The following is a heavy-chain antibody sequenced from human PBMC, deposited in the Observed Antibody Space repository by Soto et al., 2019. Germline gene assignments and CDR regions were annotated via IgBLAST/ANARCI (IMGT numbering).Heavy chain of an antibody. CDR1: VFTFSSYG. CDR3: ASFRSIARLNGMDF. D-gene: IGHD6-6*01. J-gene: IGHJ6*01. V-gene: IGHV3-33*01. CDR2: IWYDGSNK. Sequence: PGGSLRLSCASSVFTFSSYGMHCVRQSPGKGLEWVAVIWYDGSNKYYADSVKGRFTISRDNSKNTLYLQMNSLRAEDTAVYYCASFRSIARLNGMDFWGQGTRVTVSS.